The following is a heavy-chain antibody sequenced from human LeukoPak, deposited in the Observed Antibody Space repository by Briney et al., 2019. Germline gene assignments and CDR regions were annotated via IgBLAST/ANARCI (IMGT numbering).Heavy chain of an antibody. J-gene: IGHJ6*02. CDR1: GYTFTSYY. D-gene: IGHD3-22*01. Sequence: ASVKVSCKASGYTFTSYYMHWVRQAPGQGLEWMGIINPSGGSTSYAQKFQGRVTMTRDTSTSTVYMELSSLRSEDTAVYYCAREYYDSSGYYKPPYYYGMDVWGQGTTVTVSS. V-gene: IGHV1-46*01. CDR3: AREYYDSSGYYKPPYYYGMDV. CDR2: INPSGGST.